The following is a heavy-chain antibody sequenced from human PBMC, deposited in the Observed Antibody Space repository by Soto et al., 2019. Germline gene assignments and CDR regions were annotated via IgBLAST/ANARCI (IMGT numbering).Heavy chain of an antibody. Sequence: ASVKVSCKASGYTFTSYGISWVRQAPGQGLEWMGWISAYNGNTNYAQKLQGRVTMTTDTSTSTAYMELRSLRSDDTAVYYCARVRYCSGSSCYKDAFDIWGQGTMVTVSS. D-gene: IGHD2-15*01. CDR1: GYTFTSYG. J-gene: IGHJ3*02. V-gene: IGHV1-18*01. CDR2: ISAYNGNT. CDR3: ARVRYCSGSSCYKDAFDI.